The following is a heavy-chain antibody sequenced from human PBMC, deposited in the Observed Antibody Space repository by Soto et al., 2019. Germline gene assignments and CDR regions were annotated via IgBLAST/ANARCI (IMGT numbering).Heavy chain of an antibody. Sequence: SETLSLTCTVSGGSISSSYWSWIRQPPGKGLEWIAYIYYSGTTNYNPSLESRVTTSIDTSKNQFSLRLTSVTAADTAVYYCARGKGYYDSSGYTGPDAFDIWGQGTMVTVSS. CDR1: GGSISSSY. J-gene: IGHJ3*02. D-gene: IGHD3-22*01. CDR2: IYYSGTT. V-gene: IGHV4-59*01. CDR3: ARGKGYYDSSGYTGPDAFDI.